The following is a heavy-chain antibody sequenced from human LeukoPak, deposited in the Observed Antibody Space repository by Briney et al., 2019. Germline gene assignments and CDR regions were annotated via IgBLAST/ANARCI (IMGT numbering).Heavy chain of an antibody. J-gene: IGHJ5*02. Sequence: GASVKVSCKASGYTFTGYYMHWVRQAPGQGLEWMGWINPNSSGTNYAQKFQGRVTMTRDTSISTAYMELSRLRSDDTAVYYCARDTYYYGSGSPNENWFDPWGQGTLVTVSS. D-gene: IGHD3-10*01. CDR3: ARDTYYYGSGSPNENWFDP. V-gene: IGHV1-2*02. CDR1: GYTFTGYY. CDR2: INPNSSGT.